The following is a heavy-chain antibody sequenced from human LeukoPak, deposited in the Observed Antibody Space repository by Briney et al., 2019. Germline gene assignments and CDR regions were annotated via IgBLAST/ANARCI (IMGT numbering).Heavy chain of an antibody. J-gene: IGHJ6*03. D-gene: IGHD2-2*01. Sequence: SETLSLTCAVYGGSFSGYYWSWIRQPPGKGLEWIGEINHSGSTNYNPSLKGRVTISVDTSKNQFSLKLSSVTAADTAVYYCASITAAPDSYYYYYYMDVWGKGTTVTVSS. CDR3: ASITAAPDSYYYYYYMDV. V-gene: IGHV4-34*01. CDR1: GGSFSGYY. CDR2: INHSGST.